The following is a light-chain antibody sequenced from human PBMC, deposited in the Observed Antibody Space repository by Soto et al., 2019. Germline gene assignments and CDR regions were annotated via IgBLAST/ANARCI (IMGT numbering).Light chain of an antibody. J-gene: IGLJ1*01. CDR2: DVS. V-gene: IGLV2-14*03. CDR1: SSDVGGYNY. Sequence: SVLPQPASVSGSPGQSITISCTGTSSDVGGYNYVSWYQHHPGKAPKLMIFDVSNRPSGVSNRFSGSKSGNMSSLTISGLQPEDEADYYCSSYTTSNTRQIVFGTGTKVTVL. CDR3: SSYTTSNTRQIV.